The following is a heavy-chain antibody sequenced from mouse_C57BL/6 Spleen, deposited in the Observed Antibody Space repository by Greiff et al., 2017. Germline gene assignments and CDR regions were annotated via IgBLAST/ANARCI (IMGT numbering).Heavy chain of an antibody. J-gene: IGHJ3*01. D-gene: IGHD4-1*01. CDR3: EGWDCDTGFAY. CDR2: IYPGDGDT. CDR1: GYAFSSSW. Sequence: QVQLKQSGPELVKPGASVKISCKASGYAFSSSWMNWVKQRPGKGLEWIGRIYPGDGDTNYNGKCKGKATLTADKSSSTAYMQLSNRISEDSAVYFCEGWDCDTGFAYWGQGTLGTVSA. V-gene: IGHV1-82*01.